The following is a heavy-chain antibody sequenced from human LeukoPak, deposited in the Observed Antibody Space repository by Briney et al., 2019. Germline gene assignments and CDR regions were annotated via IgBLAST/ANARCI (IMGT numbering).Heavy chain of an antibody. CDR1: GGSISSYY. D-gene: IGHD4/OR15-4a*01. CDR2: IYYSGST. CDR3: ARDGADGRPYYYYMDV. J-gene: IGHJ6*03. V-gene: IGHV4-59*01. Sequence: SETLSLTCTVSGGSISSYYWSWIRQPPGKGLEWIGYIYYSGSTNYNPSLKSRVTISVDTSKNQFSLKLSSVTAADTAVYYCARDGADGRPYYYYMDVWGKGTTVTVSS.